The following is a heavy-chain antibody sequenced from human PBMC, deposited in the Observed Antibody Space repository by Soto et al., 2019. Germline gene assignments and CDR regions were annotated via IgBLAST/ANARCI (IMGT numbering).Heavy chain of an antibody. D-gene: IGHD6-19*01. CDR1: GFTFSDHY. V-gene: IGHV3-72*01. CDR3: ARLEYSSGWYVDY. J-gene: IGHJ4*02. CDR2: TRNKANSYTT. Sequence: GALRLSCAASGFTFSDHYVDWVRQAPGKGLEWVGRTRNKANSYTTEYAASVKGRFTISRDDSKNSLYLQMNSLKTEDTAVYYCARLEYSSGWYVDYWGQGTLVTVSS.